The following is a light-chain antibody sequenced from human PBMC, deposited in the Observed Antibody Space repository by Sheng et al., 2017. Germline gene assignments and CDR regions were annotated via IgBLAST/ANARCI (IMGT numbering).Light chain of an antibody. CDR2: GAS. J-gene: IGKJ4*01. Sequence: ETVMTQSPGTLSLSPGERATLSCRASQSISNYLAWYQQKPGQAPRLLIYGASTRATGIPARFSGSGSGTEFTLTISSLQSEDFAVYYCQQYNNWPLTFGGGTKVEIK. V-gene: IGKV3-15*01. CDR1: QSISNY. CDR3: QQYNNWPLT.